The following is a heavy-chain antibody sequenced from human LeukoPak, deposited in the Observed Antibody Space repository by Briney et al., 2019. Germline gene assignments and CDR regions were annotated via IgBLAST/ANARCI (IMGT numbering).Heavy chain of an antibody. J-gene: IGHJ4*02. CDR1: GGTFSSYA. Sequence: GASVKVSCKASGGTFSSYAISWVRQAPGQGLEWMGIINPSGGSTSYAQKFQGRVTMTRDTSTSTVYMELSSLRSEDTAVYYCATRSSSGFNYWGRGTQATVPS. D-gene: IGHD6-6*01. V-gene: IGHV1-46*01. CDR3: ATRSSSGFNY. CDR2: INPSGGST.